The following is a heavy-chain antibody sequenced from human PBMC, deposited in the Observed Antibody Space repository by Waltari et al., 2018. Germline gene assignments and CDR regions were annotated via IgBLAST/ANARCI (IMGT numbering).Heavy chain of an antibody. V-gene: IGHV3-30*02. CDR3: AKDGPGHFDY. D-gene: IGHD3-10*01. CDR2: LRYDGSNK. Sequence: QVQLVESGGGVVQPGGSRRLSCAAYRCRFSSDGRHWVRQAPGKGLEWVAFLRYDGSNKYYADSVKGRFTISRDNSKNTLYLQMNSLRAEDTAVYYCAKDGPGHFDYWGQGTLVTVSS. CDR1: RCRFSSDG. J-gene: IGHJ4*02.